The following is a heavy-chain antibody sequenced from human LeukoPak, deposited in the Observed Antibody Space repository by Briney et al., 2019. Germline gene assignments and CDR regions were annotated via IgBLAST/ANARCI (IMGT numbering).Heavy chain of an antibody. Sequence: GGSLRLSCAAPGFTFSSSWMQWVRQPPGKGLVLVSRINGDGSSTSYADSVKGRFTISRDNAWNTLYLQMNSLRPEDTAVYYCVRVGSVTGSFFDCWGQGTLVTVSS. CDR3: VRVGSVTGSFFDC. V-gene: IGHV3-74*01. J-gene: IGHJ4*02. D-gene: IGHD6-19*01. CDR2: INGDGSST. CDR1: GFTFSSSW.